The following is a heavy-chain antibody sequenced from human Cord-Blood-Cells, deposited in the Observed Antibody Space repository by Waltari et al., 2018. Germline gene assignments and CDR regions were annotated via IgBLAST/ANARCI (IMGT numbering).Heavy chain of an antibody. D-gene: IGHD3-3*01. CDR3: ARPDDGDFNAFDI. V-gene: IGHV1-2*02. J-gene: IGHJ3*02. CDR2: INPNSGGT. Sequence: QVQLVQSGAEVKKPGASVKVSCKAYGYTFTGYYMHWVRQAPGQGLEWMGWINPNSGGTNYAQKCQGRVTMTRDTSISTAYMELSRLRSDDTAVYYCARPDDGDFNAFDIWGQGTMVTVSS. CDR1: GYTFTGYY.